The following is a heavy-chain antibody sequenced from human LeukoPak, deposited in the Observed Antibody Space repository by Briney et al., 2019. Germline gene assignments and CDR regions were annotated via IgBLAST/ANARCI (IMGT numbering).Heavy chain of an antibody. J-gene: IGHJ4*02. Sequence: SETLSLTCTVSGGSISSSSYYWGWIRQPPGKGLEWIGSIYYSGSTYYNPSLKSRVTISVDTSKNQFSLKLSSVTAADTAVYYCARRAILFEDNYYDSSGYYTPRPGYFDYWGQGTLVTVSS. CDR2: IYYSGST. D-gene: IGHD3-22*01. V-gene: IGHV4-39*01. CDR1: GGSISSSSYY. CDR3: ARRAILFEDNYYDSSGYYTPRPGYFDY.